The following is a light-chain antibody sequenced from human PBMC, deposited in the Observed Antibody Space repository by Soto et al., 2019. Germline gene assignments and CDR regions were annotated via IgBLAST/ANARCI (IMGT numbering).Light chain of an antibody. J-gene: IGKJ5*01. V-gene: IGKV3-20*01. Sequence: EIVLTQSPGTLSLSPGERATLSCRASQSVISTYLAWYQQKPGQAPRLLIYGASSRATGIPDRFSGSGSGTDFTLTISSLQSEDFAVYYCQQYNIWPPITFGQGTRLEIK. CDR2: GAS. CDR1: QSVISTY. CDR3: QQYNIWPPIT.